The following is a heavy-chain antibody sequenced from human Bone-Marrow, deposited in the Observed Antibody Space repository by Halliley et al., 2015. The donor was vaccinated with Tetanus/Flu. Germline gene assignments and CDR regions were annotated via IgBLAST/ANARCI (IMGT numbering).Heavy chain of an antibody. D-gene: IGHD2-2*01. V-gene: IGHV3-30*15. CDR2: ISYDGDKE. J-gene: IGHJ6*02. CDR3: ARDVVPAAYTYYYGLDV. Sequence: ISYDGDKEFYAASVGGRFSLSKDNSRNTVYLQMSSLTGDDTAVYYCARDVVPAAYTYYYGLDVWGQGTTVTVSS.